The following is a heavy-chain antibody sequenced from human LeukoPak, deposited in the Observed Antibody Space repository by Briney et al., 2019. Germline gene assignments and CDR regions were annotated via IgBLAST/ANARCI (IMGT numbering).Heavy chain of an antibody. Sequence: SETLSLTCTVSGASFSSSTYYWGWIRQPPGKGLEWIGRIYYSGSTYYNPSLKSRVTMSVDTSKNQFSLKLSSVTAADTAVYYCARHAGGISATGTRPFDYWGQGTLVTVSS. V-gene: IGHV4-39*01. D-gene: IGHD6-13*01. J-gene: IGHJ4*02. CDR2: IYYSGST. CDR3: ARHAGGISATGTRPFDY. CDR1: GASFSSSTYY.